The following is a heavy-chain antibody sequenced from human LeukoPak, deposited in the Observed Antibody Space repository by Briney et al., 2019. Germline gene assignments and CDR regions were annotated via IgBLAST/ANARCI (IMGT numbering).Heavy chain of an antibody. CDR3: ARMGTAPLPLDN. Sequence: SETLSLTCTVSGGSISSNNCYWGWIRQPPGKGLEWIGNMYYSGSTYYNPSLKSRATISLDMSNNQFSLRLRSVSAADTAVYYCARMGTAPLPLDNWGQGTLVTVSS. J-gene: IGHJ4*02. V-gene: IGHV4-39*07. CDR1: GGSISSNNCY. CDR2: MYYSGST. D-gene: IGHD1-1*01.